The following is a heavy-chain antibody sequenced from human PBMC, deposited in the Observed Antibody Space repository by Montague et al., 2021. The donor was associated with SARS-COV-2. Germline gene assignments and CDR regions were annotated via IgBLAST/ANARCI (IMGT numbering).Heavy chain of an antibody. Sequence: TLSLTCTVSGGSISSGGYYWSWIRQHPGKGLEWIGYIYYSGSTYYNPSLKSRVTISVDTSKNQFSLKLSSVTAADTAVYYCAREKRHYCSSTSCYDNYYYYYYGMDVWGQGTTVTVSS. D-gene: IGHD2-2*01. CDR2: IYYSGST. CDR1: GGSISSGGYY. CDR3: AREKRHYCSSTSCYDNYYYYYYGMDV. V-gene: IGHV4-31*03. J-gene: IGHJ6*02.